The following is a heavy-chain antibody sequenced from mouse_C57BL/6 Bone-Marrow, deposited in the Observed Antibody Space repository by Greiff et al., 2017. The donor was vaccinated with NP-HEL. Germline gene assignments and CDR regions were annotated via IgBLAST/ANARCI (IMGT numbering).Heavy chain of an antibody. J-gene: IGHJ3*01. V-gene: IGHV1-81*01. Sequence: VQLQQSGAELARPGASVKLSCKASGYTFTSYGISWVKQRTGQGLEWIGEIYPRSGSTYYNEKFKGKATLTADKSSSTAYMELRSLTSEDSAVYFCARGRDGYYSFAYWGQGTLVTVSA. CDR3: ARGRDGYYSFAY. CDR2: IYPRSGST. CDR1: GYTFTSYG. D-gene: IGHD2-3*01.